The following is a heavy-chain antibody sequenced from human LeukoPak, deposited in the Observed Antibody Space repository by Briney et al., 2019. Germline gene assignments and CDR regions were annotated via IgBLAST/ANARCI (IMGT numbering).Heavy chain of an antibody. D-gene: IGHD1-14*01. CDR2: IYYSGST. V-gene: IGHV4-59*01. CDR3: ARVFNLGWFDP. CDR1: GSSISSYY. J-gene: IGHJ5*02. Sequence: SETLSLTCTVSGSSISSYYWSWIRQPPGKGLEWIGYIYYSGSTNYNPSLKSRVTISVDTSKNQFSLKLSSVTAADTAVYYCARVFNLGWFDPWGQGTLVTVSS.